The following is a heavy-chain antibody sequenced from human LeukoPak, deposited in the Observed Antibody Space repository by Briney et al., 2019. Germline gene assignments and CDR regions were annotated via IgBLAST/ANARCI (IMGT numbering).Heavy chain of an antibody. D-gene: IGHD3-10*02. CDR3: ARGTMFPYYFDY. Sequence: GGSLRLSCAASGFTFSSYSMNWVRQAPGKGLEWVSSISSSSSYIYYADSLKGRFTISRDNAKNSLYLQMNSLRAEGTAVYYCARGTMFPYYFDYWGQGTLVTVSS. CDR2: ISSSSSYI. J-gene: IGHJ4*02. CDR1: GFTFSSYS. V-gene: IGHV3-21*01.